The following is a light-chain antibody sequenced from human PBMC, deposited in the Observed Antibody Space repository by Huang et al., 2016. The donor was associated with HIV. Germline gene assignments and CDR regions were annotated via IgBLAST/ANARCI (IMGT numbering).Light chain of an antibody. Sequence: EIVLTQSPGTLSLSPGERATLSCRASQSFSSNYLAWYQQKPGQAPSLLIYGAASRATGIPDRFSGSGSGTDFTLIISRLEPEDFAVYYCQQYGSSVVTFGQGTKVEVK. CDR1: QSFSSNY. CDR2: GAA. CDR3: QQYGSSVVT. J-gene: IGKJ1*01. V-gene: IGKV3-20*01.